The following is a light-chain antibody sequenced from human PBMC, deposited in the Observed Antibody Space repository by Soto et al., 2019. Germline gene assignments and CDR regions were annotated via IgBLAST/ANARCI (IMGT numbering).Light chain of an antibody. CDR3: QHLNSYPLP. V-gene: IGKV1-39*01. CDR2: AAS. CDR1: QSSSSY. J-gene: IGKJ4*01. Sequence: IQMTHSPSSLSATVEDRVTITCRASQSSSSYLNWYQQKPGKAPKLLIYAASSLQSGVPSRFSGSGSGTDFTLTICILQPEDFATYYCQHLNSYPLPFGGGTKVAIK.